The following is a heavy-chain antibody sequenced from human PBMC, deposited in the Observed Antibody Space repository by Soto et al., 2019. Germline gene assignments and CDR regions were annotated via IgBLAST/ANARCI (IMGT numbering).Heavy chain of an antibody. CDR1: GFSLSTSGVG. J-gene: IGHJ4*02. Sequence: QITLKESGPPLVKPTQTLTLTCTFSGFSLSTSGVGVGWIRQPPGKALEWLALIYWDDDKRYSPSLNSRLTITKDTSKNQVVLTMTNKDPVDTGTYYCAHSRPPRLLDYWGQGTLVTVSS. CDR2: IYWDDDK. CDR3: AHSRPPRLLDY. V-gene: IGHV2-5*02. D-gene: IGHD6-6*01.